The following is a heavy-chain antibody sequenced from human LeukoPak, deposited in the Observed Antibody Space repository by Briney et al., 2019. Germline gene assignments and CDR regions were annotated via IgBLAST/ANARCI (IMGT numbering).Heavy chain of an antibody. CDR1: GYTFTSYY. Sequence: ASVKVSCKASGYTFTSYYMHWVRQAPGQGLEWMGIINPSGGSTSYAQKFQDRVTMTRDTSTSTVYMELSSLRSEDTAVYYCARDLRYFDWLLNFDYWGQGTLVTVSS. J-gene: IGHJ4*02. V-gene: IGHV1-46*01. CDR2: INPSGGST. D-gene: IGHD3-9*01. CDR3: ARDLRYFDWLLNFDY.